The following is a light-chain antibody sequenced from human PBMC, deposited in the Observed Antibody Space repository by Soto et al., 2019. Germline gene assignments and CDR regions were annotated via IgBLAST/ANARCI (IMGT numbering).Light chain of an antibody. CDR3: SSYTSSTNYV. CDR1: SSDVGGYNY. J-gene: IGLJ1*01. Sequence: QSALTQPASVSGSPGQSITISCTGTSSDVGGYNYVSWYQQHPGKAPKLMIYEVSNRPSGVSNRFSGSKSGNTASLTMSGLQSEDEADYYCSSYTSSTNYVFGTGTKLTVL. CDR2: EVS. V-gene: IGLV2-14*01.